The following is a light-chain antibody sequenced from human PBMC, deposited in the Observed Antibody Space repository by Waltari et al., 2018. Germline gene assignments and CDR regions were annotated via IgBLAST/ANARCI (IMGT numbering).Light chain of an antibody. Sequence: EIVLTQSPGTLSLSPGERVTLSCRASQSVGRTLVWYQQKPGQAPRLLMYGASIRATGIPDRFSGSGSGTDFSLTISRLEPEDFAVYYCQHYVRLLVTFGQGTKVEIK. J-gene: IGKJ1*01. CDR1: QSVGRT. CDR3: QHYVRLLVT. CDR2: GAS. V-gene: IGKV3-20*01.